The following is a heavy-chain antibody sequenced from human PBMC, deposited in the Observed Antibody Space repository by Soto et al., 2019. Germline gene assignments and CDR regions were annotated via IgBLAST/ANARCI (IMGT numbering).Heavy chain of an antibody. CDR3: ASEKQWLPPGYDAFDI. CDR2: IIPIFGTA. Sequence: QVQLVQSGAEVKKPGSSVKVSCKASGGTFSSYAISWVRQAPGQGLEWMGGIIPIFGTANYAQKFQGRVTITPDKTTSTAYMELSSLRAKDKAVYYCASEKQWLPPGYDAFDIWGQGTMVTVSS. CDR1: GGTFSSYA. D-gene: IGHD6-19*01. V-gene: IGHV1-69*06. J-gene: IGHJ3*02.